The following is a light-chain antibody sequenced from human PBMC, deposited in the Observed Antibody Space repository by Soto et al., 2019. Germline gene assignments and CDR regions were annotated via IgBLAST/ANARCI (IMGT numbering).Light chain of an antibody. J-gene: IGLJ1*01. CDR1: SSNIGAGYD. Sequence: QSVLTQPPSVSGAPGQRVTISCTGSSSNIGAGYDVHWYQQLPGTAPKLLIYGNSNRPSWVPDRFSGSKSGTSASLAITGLQAQDEAEYCCQSYDSSLSGFDVFGPGTKVTVL. CDR2: GNS. V-gene: IGLV1-40*01. CDR3: QSYDSSLSGFDV.